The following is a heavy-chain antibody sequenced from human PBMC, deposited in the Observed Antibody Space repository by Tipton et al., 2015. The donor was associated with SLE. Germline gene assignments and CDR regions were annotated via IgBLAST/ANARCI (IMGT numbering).Heavy chain of an antibody. CDR2: ISAYNGNT. V-gene: IGHV1-18*01. CDR1: GYTFTSYG. CDR3: ARRLPGDYEDSSGSPDWFDP. J-gene: IGHJ5*02. Sequence: QLVQSGAEVKKPGASVKVSCKASGYTFTSYGISWVRQAPGQGLEWMGWISAYNGNTNYAQKLQGRVTMTTDTSTSTAYMELRSLRSDDTAVYYCARRLPGDYEDSSGSPDWFDPWGQGTLVTVSS. D-gene: IGHD3-22*01.